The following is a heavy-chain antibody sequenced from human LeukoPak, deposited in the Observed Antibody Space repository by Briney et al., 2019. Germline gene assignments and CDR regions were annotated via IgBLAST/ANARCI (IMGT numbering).Heavy chain of an antibody. Sequence: SETLSLTCTVSGGSISSYYWSWIRQPPGKGLEWIGYIYYSGSTNYNPSLKSRVTISVDTSKNQFSLELSSVTATDTAVYFCATNRAGTYDRPFDIWGQGTMVTVSS. V-gene: IGHV4-59*08. CDR3: ATNRAGTYDRPFDI. D-gene: IGHD1-26*01. CDR1: GGSISSYY. J-gene: IGHJ3*02. CDR2: IYYSGST.